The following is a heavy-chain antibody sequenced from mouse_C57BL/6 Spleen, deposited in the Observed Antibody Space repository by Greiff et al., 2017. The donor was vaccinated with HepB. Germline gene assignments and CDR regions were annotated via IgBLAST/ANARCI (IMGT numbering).Heavy chain of an antibody. CDR3: ARPITTVNAMDY. J-gene: IGHJ4*01. D-gene: IGHD1-1*01. Sequence: QVQLQQPGAELVKPGASVTLSCKASGYTFTSYWMHWVKQRPGQGLEWIGMIHPNSGSTNYNEKFKSKATLTVDKSYSTAYMQLSSLTSEDSAVYYCARPITTVNAMDYWGQGTSVTVSS. V-gene: IGHV1-64*01. CDR2: IHPNSGST. CDR1: GYTFTSYW.